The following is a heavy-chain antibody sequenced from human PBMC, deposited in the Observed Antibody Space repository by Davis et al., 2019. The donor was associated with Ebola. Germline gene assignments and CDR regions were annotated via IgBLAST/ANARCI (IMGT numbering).Heavy chain of an antibody. CDR3: AKVHPPTTVTTGWFDP. CDR1: GFAISDYA. J-gene: IGHJ5*02. Sequence: PGSPLRPSFAPPGFAISDYAMSWVRQAPGKGLEWVSSISVRSITYHADSVKGRFTISRDNSKNTLYLQMNSLRAEDTAVYYCAKVHPPTTVTTGWFDPWGQGTLVTVSS. D-gene: IGHD4-17*01. CDR2: ISVRSIT. V-gene: IGHV3-23*01.